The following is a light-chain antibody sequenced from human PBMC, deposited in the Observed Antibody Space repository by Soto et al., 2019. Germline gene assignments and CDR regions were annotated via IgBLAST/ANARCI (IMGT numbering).Light chain of an antibody. CDR2: EVS. V-gene: IGLV2-8*01. J-gene: IGLJ2*01. CDR1: SSDVGGYNY. CDR3: SSYTSGSTLFVV. Sequence: QSALTQPPSASGSPGQSVTISCIGTSSDVGGYNYVSWYQQHPGKAPKLIISEVSKRPSGVPDRFSGSKSGNTASLTISGLQAEDEADYYCSSYTSGSTLFVVFGGGTKLTVL.